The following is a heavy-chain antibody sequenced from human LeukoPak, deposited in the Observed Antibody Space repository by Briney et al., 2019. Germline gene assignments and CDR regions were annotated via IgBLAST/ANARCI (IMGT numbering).Heavy chain of an antibody. CDR2: ISSSSSTI. V-gene: IGHV3-48*03. D-gene: IGHD1-26*01. J-gene: IGHJ5*02. CDR1: GFTFSSYE. Sequence: GGSLRLSCAASGFTFSSYEMNWVRQAPGKGLEWVSYISSSSSTIYYADSVKGRFTISRDNAKNSLYLQMNSLRAEDTAVYYCARVFRGYSGSYGNWFDPWGQGTLVTVSS. CDR3: ARVFRGYSGSYGNWFDP.